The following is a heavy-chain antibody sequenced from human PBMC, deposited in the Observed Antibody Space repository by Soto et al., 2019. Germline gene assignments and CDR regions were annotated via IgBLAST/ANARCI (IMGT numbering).Heavy chain of an antibody. CDR3: AREIAGRGYYDSSGYFFDY. CDR2: IYYSGST. J-gene: IGHJ4*02. V-gene: IGHV4-31*03. Sequence: PSETLSLTCTVSGGSISSGGYYWSWIRQHPGKGLEWIGYIYYSGSTYYNPSLKSRVTISVDTSKNQFSLKLSSVTAADTAVYYCAREIAGRGYYDSSGYFFDYWGQGTLVTVSS. CDR1: GGSISSGGYY. D-gene: IGHD3-22*01.